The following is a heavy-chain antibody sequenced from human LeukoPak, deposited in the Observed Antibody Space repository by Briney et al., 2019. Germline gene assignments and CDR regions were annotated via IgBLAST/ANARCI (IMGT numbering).Heavy chain of an antibody. CDR2: ISYDGSNK. CDR3: ATNDFNNWFDP. Sequence: GGSLRLSCAASGFTFSSYGMHWVRQAPGKGLEWVAVISYDGSNKYYADSVKGRFTISRDNSKNTLYLQMNSLRAEDTAVYYCATNDFNNWFDPWGQGTLVTVSS. D-gene: IGHD3/OR15-3a*01. J-gene: IGHJ5*02. CDR1: GFTFSSYG. V-gene: IGHV3-30*03.